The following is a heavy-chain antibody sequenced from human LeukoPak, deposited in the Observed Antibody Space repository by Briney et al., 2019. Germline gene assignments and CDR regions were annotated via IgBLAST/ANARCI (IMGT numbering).Heavy chain of an antibody. J-gene: IGHJ6*02. CDR2: ISSSSSTI. V-gene: IGHV3-48*01. D-gene: IGHD3-22*01. CDR1: GFTFSSYS. Sequence: GGSLRLSCAASGFTFSSYSMNWVRQAPGKGLEWVSYISSSSSTIYYADSVKGRFTISRDNAKNSLYLQMNSLRAEDTAVYYCASTPVDEYYYDSSGYYYVGNYYGMDVWGQGTTVTVSS. CDR3: ASTPVDEYYYDSSGYYYVGNYYGMDV.